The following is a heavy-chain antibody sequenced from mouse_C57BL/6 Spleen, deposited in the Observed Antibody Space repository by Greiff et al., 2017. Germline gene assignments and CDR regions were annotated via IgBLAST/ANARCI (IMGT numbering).Heavy chain of an antibody. V-gene: IGHV1-7*01. J-gene: IGHJ4*01. CDR3: ASYYDYDVGAMDY. D-gene: IGHD2-4*01. Sequence: QVQLQQSGAELAKPGASVKLSCKASGYTFTSYWMHWVKQRPGQGLEWIGYINPSSGYTKYNQKFKDKATLTADKSSSTAYMQLSSLTYEDSAVYYCASYYDYDVGAMDYWGQGTSATVSS. CDR1: GYTFTSYW. CDR2: INPSSGYT.